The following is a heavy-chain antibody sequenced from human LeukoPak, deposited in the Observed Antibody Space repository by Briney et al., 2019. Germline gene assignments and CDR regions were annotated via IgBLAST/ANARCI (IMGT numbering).Heavy chain of an antibody. J-gene: IGHJ4*02. CDR2: ISSSGTSI. D-gene: IGHD3-22*01. CDR3: AKDRGLYYYDSSGYFDY. Sequence: GGSLRLSCAASGFTFSDYYMSWLRQAPGKGLEWISYISSSGTSIYYADSVKGRFTISRDNSKNTLYLQMNSLRAEDTAVYYCAKDRGLYYYDSSGYFDYWGQGTLVTVSS. CDR1: GFTFSDYY. V-gene: IGHV3-11*01.